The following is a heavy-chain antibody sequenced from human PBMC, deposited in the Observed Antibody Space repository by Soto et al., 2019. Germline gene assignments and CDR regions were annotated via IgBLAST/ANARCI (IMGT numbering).Heavy chain of an antibody. D-gene: IGHD6-19*01. CDR1: GFTFSNYA. V-gene: IGHV3-23*01. CDR2: ISGSGDSP. J-gene: IGHJ4*02. CDR3: AKEGTSGLYYFDY. Sequence: EVQLLESGGGLVQPGGSLRLSCAASGFTFSNYAISWLRQAPGKGLEWVSIISGSGDSPYYADSVKGRFTISRDNSRNTLYPQMNSLRAGDSAKYYCAKEGTSGLYYFDYWGQGTLVTVSS.